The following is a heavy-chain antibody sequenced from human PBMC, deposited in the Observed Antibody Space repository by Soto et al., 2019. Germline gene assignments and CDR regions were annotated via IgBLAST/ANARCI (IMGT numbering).Heavy chain of an antibody. V-gene: IGHV3-30*18. D-gene: IGHD3-10*01. CDR1: GFTFSSYG. J-gene: IGHJ6*02. Sequence: ESGGGVVQPGRSLRLSCAASGFTFSSYGMHWVRQAPGKGLEWMAVISYDGSNKYYRDSVKGRFTISRDNSKNTLYLQMNSLRDEDTAVYYCAKDGSATYYHGMDVWGQGTAVTVSS. CDR2: ISYDGSNK. CDR3: AKDGSATYYHGMDV.